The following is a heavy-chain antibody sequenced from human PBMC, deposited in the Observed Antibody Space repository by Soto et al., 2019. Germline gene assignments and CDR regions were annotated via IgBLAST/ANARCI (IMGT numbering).Heavy chain of an antibody. Sequence: QVQLVQSGAEMKEPGSSVKVSCKTSGGTFSSSAISWLRQAPGQGLEWMGGIIPLFRTPDYAQKLQGRVTIAADESTSTAYIELSSLRSEDTAVYYCARDNDRLQVGGNYDDIRAVWGQGTTIPVSS. V-gene: IGHV1-69*12. CDR3: ARDNDRLQVGGNYDDIRAV. D-gene: IGHD1-7*01. J-gene: IGHJ6*02. CDR1: GGTFSSSA. CDR2: IIPLFRTP.